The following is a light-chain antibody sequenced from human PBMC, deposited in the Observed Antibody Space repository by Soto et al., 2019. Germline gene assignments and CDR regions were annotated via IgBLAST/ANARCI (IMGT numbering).Light chain of an antibody. V-gene: IGKV1-5*01. CDR1: QSISSW. J-gene: IGKJ1*01. CDR2: DAS. Sequence: DIHMTQPPSTLSASVGDRVTITCRASQSISSWLAWYQQKPGKAPKLLIYDASSLESGVPLRFSGSGSGTEFTLTISSLQPDDFATYYCQQYNSYETFGQGTKVDIK. CDR3: QQYNSYET.